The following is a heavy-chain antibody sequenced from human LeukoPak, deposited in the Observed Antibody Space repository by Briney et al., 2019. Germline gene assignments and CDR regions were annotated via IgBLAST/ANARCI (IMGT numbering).Heavy chain of an antibody. D-gene: IGHD1-26*01. J-gene: IGHJ4*02. CDR2: VNTSGDGT. CDR3: AMRKSGSYYDF. Sequence: GGSLRLSCAASGFSFSSYAMGWVRQAPGKGLEWVSAVNTSGDGTSYADSVKGRFTISRDNSKNTLYLQVNSLRAEDTAVYYCAMRKSGSYYDFWGQGTLVTASS. V-gene: IGHV3-23*01. CDR1: GFSFSSYA.